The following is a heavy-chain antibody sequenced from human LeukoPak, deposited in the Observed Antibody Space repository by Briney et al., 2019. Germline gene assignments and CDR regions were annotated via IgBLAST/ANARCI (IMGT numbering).Heavy chain of an antibody. Sequence: PGGSLRLSCAASGFTFSSYAMSWVRQAPGKGLEWVSAINGSGGRIYYADSVKGRFTISRDNSKSTLYLQMNSLRVEDTAIYYCATYKQVLLPFESWGQGTLVTVSS. CDR2: INGSGGRI. CDR3: ATYKQVLLPFES. V-gene: IGHV3-23*01. D-gene: IGHD5-18*01. CDR1: GFTFSSYA. J-gene: IGHJ4*02.